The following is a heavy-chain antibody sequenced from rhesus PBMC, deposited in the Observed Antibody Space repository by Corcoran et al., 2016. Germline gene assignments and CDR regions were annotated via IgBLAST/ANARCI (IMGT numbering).Heavy chain of an antibody. Sequence: QVQLQESGPGLVKPSETLSLTCAVSGGSISSHYWSWIRQAPGKGLEWSGRIYGSGGRTDYKPSLKSRVTISTDTSKNQFSLKLSSVTAADTAVYYCARDGSSGSYLFDVWGPGVLVTVSS. D-gene: IGHD3-16*01. V-gene: IGHV4-160*01. CDR2: IYGSGGRT. CDR3: ARDGSSGSYLFDV. CDR1: GGSISSHY. J-gene: IGHJ5-1*01.